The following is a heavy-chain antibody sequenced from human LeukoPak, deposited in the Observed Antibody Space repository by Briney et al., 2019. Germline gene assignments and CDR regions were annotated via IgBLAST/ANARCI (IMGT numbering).Heavy chain of an antibody. D-gene: IGHD3-9*01. J-gene: IGHJ4*02. V-gene: IGHV3-23*01. CDR3: AKVKNDILTGYYPYYFDY. CDR2: ISGSGGST. CDR1: GFTFSSYA. Sequence: GGSLRLSCAASGFTFSSYAMSWVRQAPGKGLEWVSAISGSGGSTYYADSVKGRFTISRDNSKNTWYLQMNSLRAEDTAVYYCAKVKNDILTGYYPYYFDYWGQGALVTVSS.